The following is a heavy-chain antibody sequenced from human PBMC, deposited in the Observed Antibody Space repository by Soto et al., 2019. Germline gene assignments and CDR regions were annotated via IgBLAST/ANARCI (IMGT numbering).Heavy chain of an antibody. Sequence: GASVKVSCKASGYTFTGYYMHWVRQAPGQGLEWMGWINPNSGGTNYAQKFQGWVTMTRDTSISTAYMELSRLRSDDTAVYYCARDERSRTYYDFWSGYYNFDYWGQGTLVTVSS. D-gene: IGHD3-3*01. CDR1: GYTFTGYY. J-gene: IGHJ4*02. V-gene: IGHV1-2*04. CDR3: ARDERSRTYYDFWSGYYNFDY. CDR2: INPNSGGT.